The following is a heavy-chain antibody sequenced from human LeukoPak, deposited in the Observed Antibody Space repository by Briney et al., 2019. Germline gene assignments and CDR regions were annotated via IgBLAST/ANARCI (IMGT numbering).Heavy chain of an antibody. V-gene: IGHV3-30*18. CDR1: GFTFSSYG. CDR2: ISYDGSNK. CDR3: AKDRMGLVVVPAATIDY. D-gene: IGHD2-2*01. Sequence: GGSLRLSCAASGFTFSSYGMHWVRQAPGKGLEWVAVISYDGSNKYYADSVKGLFTISRDNSKNTLYLQMNSLRAEDTAVYYCAKDRMGLVVVPAATIDYWGQGTLVTVSS. J-gene: IGHJ4*02.